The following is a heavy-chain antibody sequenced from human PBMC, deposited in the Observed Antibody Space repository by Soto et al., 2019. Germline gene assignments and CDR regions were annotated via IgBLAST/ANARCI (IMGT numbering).Heavy chain of an antibody. V-gene: IGHV3-9*01. Sequence: EVQLVESGGGLVQPGRSLRLSCAASGFTFDDYAMHWVRQAPGKGLEWVSGISWNSGSIGYADSVKGRFTISRDNAKNSLYLQMNSLRAEDTALYYCAKGPVLHLGELYFDYWGQGTLVTVSS. CDR1: GFTFDDYA. CDR2: ISWNSGSI. CDR3: AKGPVLHLGELYFDY. D-gene: IGHD3-16*01. J-gene: IGHJ4*02.